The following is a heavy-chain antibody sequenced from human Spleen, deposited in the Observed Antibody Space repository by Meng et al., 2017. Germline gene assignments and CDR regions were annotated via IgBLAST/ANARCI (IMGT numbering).Heavy chain of an antibody. V-gene: IGHV1-2*06. CDR3: ARDEDISAAGYLLGDF. Sequence: SGLLVKNPGASVNVSCQALGHNFAAYLIQWVRQAPGQRLEWMGRIDPKSDNTHYAQKFQGRVTMTRDTSISTAYMELSGLRSDDTAVYYCARDEDISAAGYLLGDFWGQGTLVTASS. J-gene: IGHJ4*02. CDR2: IDPKSDNT. D-gene: IGHD6-13*01. CDR1: GHNFAAYL.